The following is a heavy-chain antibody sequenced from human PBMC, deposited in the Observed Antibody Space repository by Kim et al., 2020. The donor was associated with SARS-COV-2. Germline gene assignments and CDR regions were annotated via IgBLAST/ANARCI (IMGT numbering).Heavy chain of an antibody. Sequence: ASVKVSCKASGYTFTGYYMHWVRQAPGQGLEWMGWINPNSGGTNYAQKFQGRVTMTRDTSISTAYMELSRLRSDDTAVYYCASPRFVFGEGVRLDYYYYGMDVWGQRTTVTVSS. CDR2: INPNSGGT. CDR1: GYTFTGYY. CDR3: ASPRFVFGEGVRLDYYYYGMDV. J-gene: IGHJ6*02. V-gene: IGHV1-2*02. D-gene: IGHD3-10*02.